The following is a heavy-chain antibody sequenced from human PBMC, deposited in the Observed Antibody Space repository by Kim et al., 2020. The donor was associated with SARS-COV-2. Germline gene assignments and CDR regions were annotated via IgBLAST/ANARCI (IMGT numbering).Heavy chain of an antibody. CDR3: ARFVGSSSPSAFDI. D-gene: IGHD6-6*01. V-gene: IGHV1-69*02. Sequence: AQKFQGRVTITADKSTSTAYMELSSLRSEDTAVYYCARFVGSSSPSAFDIWGQGTMVTVSS. J-gene: IGHJ3*02.